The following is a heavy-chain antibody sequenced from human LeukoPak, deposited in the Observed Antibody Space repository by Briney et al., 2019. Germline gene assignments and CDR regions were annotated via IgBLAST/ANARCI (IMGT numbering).Heavy chain of an antibody. CDR2: IDYSGDT. CDR3: VRLLWFGELSRGLGYGLDV. J-gene: IGHJ6*02. D-gene: IGHD3-10*01. Sequence: SETLSLTCSVSGGSISNRNYYWGWIRQSPGKGLEWIGSIDYSGDTYFNPSLKSRVTISVDTSRNQFSLKLRSVTAADRAVYYCVRLLWFGELSRGLGYGLDVWGQGTTVTVS. CDR1: GGSISNRNYY. V-gene: IGHV4-39*01.